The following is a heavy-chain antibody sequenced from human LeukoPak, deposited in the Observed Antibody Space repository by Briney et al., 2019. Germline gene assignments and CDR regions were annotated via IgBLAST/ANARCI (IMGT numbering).Heavy chain of an antibody. Sequence: SETLSLTCTVSGGSISSGSHYWSWIRQPAGNGLEWIGRIYSSGNTNYNPSLKSRVTISLDTSKNQFSLNLSSVTPADTAVYYCAGEVGGSWFDPWGLGTLVTVSS. D-gene: IGHD1-26*01. CDR1: GGSISSGSHY. CDR2: IYSSGNT. V-gene: IGHV4-61*02. J-gene: IGHJ5*02. CDR3: AGEVGGSWFDP.